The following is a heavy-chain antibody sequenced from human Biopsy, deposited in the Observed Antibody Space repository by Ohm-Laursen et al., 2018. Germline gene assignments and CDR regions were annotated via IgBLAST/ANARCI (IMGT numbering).Heavy chain of an antibody. CDR1: DDSVTKYY. J-gene: IGHJ3*02. CDR3: ARVEAGTYDALDI. Sequence: GTLSLTCTVSDDSVTKYYWSWIRQPPGKGLEWIGHIYYSGGTKYNPSLASRVTFSVDMSKSQFSLKLYSVTAADTAVYYCARVEAGTYDALDIWGQGTLVAVSA. V-gene: IGHV4-59*02. D-gene: IGHD1-26*01. CDR2: IYYSGGT.